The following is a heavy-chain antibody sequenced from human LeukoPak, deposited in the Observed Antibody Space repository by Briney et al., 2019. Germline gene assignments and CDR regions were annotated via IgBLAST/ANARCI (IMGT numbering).Heavy chain of an antibody. CDR2: INHSGST. CDR1: GASFSGYY. CDR3: ARSQNYYGSGDY. J-gene: IGHJ4*02. D-gene: IGHD3-10*01. Sequence: TPSETLSLTCAVYGASFSGYYWSWIRQPPGKGLEWIGEINHSGSTNYNPSLKSRVTISVDTSKNQFSLKLSSVTAADTAVYYCARSQNYYGSGDYWSQGTLVTVSS. V-gene: IGHV4-34*01.